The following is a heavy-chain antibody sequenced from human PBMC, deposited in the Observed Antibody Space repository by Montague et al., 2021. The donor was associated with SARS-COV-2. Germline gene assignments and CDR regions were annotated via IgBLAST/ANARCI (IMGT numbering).Heavy chain of an antibody. Sequence: CAISGDSVWSNTAAWSWIRQSPSGGLEWLGRTNYRSKWTSDYATSVEGRISIDPDTSKNQFFLHLRSVTPEDTGVYYCVRDTGSAQAGFDAWGQGTPVTVSS. V-gene: IGHV6-1*01. CDR3: VRDTGSAQAGFDA. J-gene: IGHJ4*02. CDR2: TNYRSKWTS. CDR1: GDSVWSNTAA. D-gene: IGHD4-17*01.